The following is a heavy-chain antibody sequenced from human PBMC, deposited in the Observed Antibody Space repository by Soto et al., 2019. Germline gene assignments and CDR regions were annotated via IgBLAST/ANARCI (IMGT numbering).Heavy chain of an antibody. D-gene: IGHD5-18*01. CDR3: AKPSGGYSYGSVDY. Sequence: GASVKVSCKASGCTFTSHYIHWVRQAPGQGLEWMGIINPSGGDTTYAQQFQGRVTMTRDTSTRTVYMELSSLRSEDTAMYYCAKPSGGYSYGSVDYWGQGTLVTVSS. J-gene: IGHJ4*02. CDR1: GCTFTSHY. CDR2: INPSGGDT. V-gene: IGHV1-46*01.